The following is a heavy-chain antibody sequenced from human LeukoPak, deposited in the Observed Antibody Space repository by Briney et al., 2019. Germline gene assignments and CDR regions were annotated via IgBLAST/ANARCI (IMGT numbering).Heavy chain of an antibody. CDR3: AKDRLESSGYKTYFDY. CDR1: GFTFSSYA. D-gene: IGHD3-22*01. CDR2: ISGSGGST. Sequence: SGGSLRLSCAASGFTFSSYAMSWVRQAPGKGLEWVSAISGSGGSTYYADSVKGRFTISRDNSKDTLYLQMNSLRAEDTAVYYCAKDRLESSGYKTYFDYWGQGTLVTVSS. V-gene: IGHV3-23*01. J-gene: IGHJ4*02.